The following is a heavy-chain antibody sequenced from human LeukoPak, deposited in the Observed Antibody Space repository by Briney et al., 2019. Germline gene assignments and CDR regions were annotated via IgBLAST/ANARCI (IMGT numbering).Heavy chain of an antibody. CDR3: ARDRVVGLAPFDP. J-gene: IGHJ5*02. Sequence: GSVKVSCKASGYNFISYAMHWVRQAPGQRLEWMGWIHTDNGDTKYSHYFLGRVTITRDTSANTAYMELSSLRSEDTAVYYCARDRVVGLAPFDPWGQGTLVTVSS. D-gene: IGHD2-15*01. CDR2: IHTDNGDT. V-gene: IGHV1-3*04. CDR1: GYNFISYA.